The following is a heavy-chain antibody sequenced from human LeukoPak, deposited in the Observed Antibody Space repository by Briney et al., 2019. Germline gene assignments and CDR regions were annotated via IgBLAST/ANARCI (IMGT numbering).Heavy chain of an antibody. V-gene: IGHV3-23*01. CDR2: ITGTGSTT. Sequence: GGSLRLSCSASGFSFSTYAMSWVRQAPGKGLNGVSRITGTGSTTQYAESVKGRFTISRDNSRNTLYLQMNSLRVEDTAVYYCARQPSWNDLGRFDPWGQGTLVTVSS. J-gene: IGHJ5*02. D-gene: IGHD1-1*01. CDR1: GFSFSTYA. CDR3: ARQPSWNDLGRFDP.